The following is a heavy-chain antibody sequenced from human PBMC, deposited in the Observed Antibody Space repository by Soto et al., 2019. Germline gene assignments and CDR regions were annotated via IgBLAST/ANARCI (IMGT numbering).Heavy chain of an antibody. CDR1: GFTFSDHY. J-gene: IGHJ4*02. CDR2: IRNKANSYGI. V-gene: IGHV3-72*01. CDR3: ARVRLRTATTRPLDF. Sequence: EVQLVESGGGLVQPGGSLGLSCAASGFTFSDHYMDWVRQAPGKGLEWIGRIRNKANSYGIEYAASVRGRFTISRDDSKNSLYVQMNSLKTEDTAVYYCARVRLRTATTRPLDFWGQGTLVTVSS. D-gene: IGHD4-17*01.